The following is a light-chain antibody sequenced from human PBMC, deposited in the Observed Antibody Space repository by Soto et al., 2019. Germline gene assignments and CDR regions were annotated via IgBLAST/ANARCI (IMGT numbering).Light chain of an antibody. CDR1: SSDVGGYNY. CDR3: SSYTSSNTLI. Sequence: QSALTQPASVSGSRGQSITISCTGTSSDVGGYNYVSWFQHNPGKAPKVMIYEVTNRPSGVSNRFSGSKSGNTASLTISGLQAEDEADYYCSSYTSSNTLIFGGGTQLTVL. V-gene: IGLV2-14*01. J-gene: IGLJ2*01. CDR2: EVT.